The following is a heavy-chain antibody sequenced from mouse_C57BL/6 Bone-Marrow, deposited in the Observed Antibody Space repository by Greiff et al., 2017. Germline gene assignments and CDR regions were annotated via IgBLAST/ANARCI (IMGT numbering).Heavy chain of an antibody. CDR3: ARSDYGSREGYFDV. D-gene: IGHD1-1*01. CDR1: GYTFTDYY. Sequence: VQLQQSGPELVKPGASVKISCKASGYTFTDYYMNWVKQSHGKSLEWIGDINPNNGGTSYNQKFKGKATLTVDKSSSTAYMELRSLTSEDSAVYYCARSDYGSREGYFDVWGTGTTVTVSS. V-gene: IGHV1-26*01. CDR2: INPNNGGT. J-gene: IGHJ1*03.